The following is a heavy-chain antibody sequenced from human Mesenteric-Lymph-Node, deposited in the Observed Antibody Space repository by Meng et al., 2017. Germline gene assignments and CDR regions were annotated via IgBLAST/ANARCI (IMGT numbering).Heavy chain of an antibody. CDR1: GGSLSSRNW. J-gene: IGHJ4*02. CDR2: IYHSGST. Sequence: QGEVTEAGPGLVKPSGRLVLTCAAPGGSLSSRNWWSWVRQPPGKGLEWIGEIYHSGSTNYNPSLKSRVSISVDKSKNQFSLKLSPVTAADTAVYYCARADKVRFDYWGQGTLVTVSS. CDR3: ARADKVRFDY. V-gene: IGHV4-4*02.